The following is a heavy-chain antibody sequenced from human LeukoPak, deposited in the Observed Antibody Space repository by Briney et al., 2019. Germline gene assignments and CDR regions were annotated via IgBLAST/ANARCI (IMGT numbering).Heavy chain of an antibody. CDR2: ISGSGSKV. Sequence: PGGSLRLSCTASGFTFSSYAMSWVRRAPGKGLEWVSAISGSGSKVEYADSVKGRFSISRDNTKDTLYLELNNLRADDTAVYYCAQKWGSGSNNWLDPWGQGTLVTVSS. D-gene: IGHD6-19*01. J-gene: IGHJ5*02. CDR3: AQKWGSGSNNWLDP. CDR1: GFTFSSYA. V-gene: IGHV3-23*01.